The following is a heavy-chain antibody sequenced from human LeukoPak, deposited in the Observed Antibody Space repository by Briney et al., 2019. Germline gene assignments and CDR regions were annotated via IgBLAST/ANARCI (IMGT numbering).Heavy chain of an antibody. D-gene: IGHD2-15*01. CDR1: GGSFSGYY. CDR2: INHSGST. CDR3: ARQDIVVVVATTGDAFDI. V-gene: IGHV4-34*01. J-gene: IGHJ3*02. Sequence: PSETLSLTCAVYGGSFSGYYWSWIRQPPGKGLEWIGEINHSGSTNYNPSLKSRVTISVDTSKNQFSLKLSSVTAADTAMYYCARQDIVVVVATTGDAFDIWGQGTMVTVSS.